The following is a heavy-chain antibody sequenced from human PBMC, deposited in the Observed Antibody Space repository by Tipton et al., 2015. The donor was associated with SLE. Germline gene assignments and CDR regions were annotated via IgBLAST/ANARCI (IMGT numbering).Heavy chain of an antibody. Sequence: SLRLSCAASGFTFSSYSMNWVRQAPGKGLEWVSSISSSSSYIYYADSGKGRFTISRDNAKNSLYLQMNSLRAEDTAVYYCARDLVAGTHYFDYWGQGTLVTVSS. CDR3: ARDLVAGTHYFDY. CDR1: GFTFSSYS. V-gene: IGHV3-21*01. D-gene: IGHD6-19*01. CDR2: ISSSSSYI. J-gene: IGHJ4*02.